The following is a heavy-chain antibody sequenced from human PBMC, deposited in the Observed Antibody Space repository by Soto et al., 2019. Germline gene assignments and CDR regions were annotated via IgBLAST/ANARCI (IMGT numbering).Heavy chain of an antibody. Sequence: QMQLQESGPGLVKPSGTLSLTCAVSGGSINSRDWWSWVRQPPGKGLEWIGEIHRSGSTNYNPSLKIRVIISVVKSKTQFSLKLTSVTAADTAVYYCATRDYYGSGNYILWGQGTLVTVSS. CDR2: IHRSGST. J-gene: IGHJ4*02. CDR3: ATRDYYGSGNYIL. CDR1: GGSINSRDW. D-gene: IGHD3-10*01. V-gene: IGHV4-4*02.